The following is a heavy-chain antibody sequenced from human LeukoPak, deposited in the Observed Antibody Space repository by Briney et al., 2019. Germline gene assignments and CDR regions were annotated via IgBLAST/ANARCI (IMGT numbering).Heavy chain of an antibody. CDR2: FDPEDGET. CDR3: ARDLGHVVVVVAAHLDAFDI. V-gene: IGHV1-24*01. Sequence: ASVKVSCKVSGYTLTELSMHWVRQAPGKGLEWMGGFDPEDGETIYAQKFQGRVTMTEDTSTDTAYMGLSSLRSEDTAVYYCARDLGHVVVVVAAHLDAFDIWGQGTMVTVSS. J-gene: IGHJ3*02. CDR1: GYTLTELS. D-gene: IGHD2-15*01.